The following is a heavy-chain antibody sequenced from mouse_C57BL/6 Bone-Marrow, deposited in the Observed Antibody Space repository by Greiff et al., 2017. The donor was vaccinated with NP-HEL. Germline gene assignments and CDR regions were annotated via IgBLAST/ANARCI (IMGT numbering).Heavy chain of an antibody. CDR3: ARTAMGDY. V-gene: IGHV1-82*01. D-gene: IGHD2-3*01. Sequence: QVQLQQSGPELVKPGASVKISCKASGYAFSSSWMNWVKQRPGKGLEWIGRIYPGDGDTNYNGKFKGKATLTADKSSSTAYMQLSSLTSEDSAVYFCARTAMGDYWGQGTTLTVSS. CDR2: IYPGDGDT. J-gene: IGHJ2*01. CDR1: GYAFSSSW.